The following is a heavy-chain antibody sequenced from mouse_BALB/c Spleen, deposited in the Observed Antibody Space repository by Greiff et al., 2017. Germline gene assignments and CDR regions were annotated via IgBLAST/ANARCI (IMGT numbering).Heavy chain of an antibody. CDR3: ARRYYGSSFFDY. J-gene: IGHJ2*01. Sequence: QVQLQQSGAALMKPGASVKISCQATGYTFSSYWLAWVKQRPGHGLEWIGEILPGSGITNYNEKFMGKATFTADTSSNTAYMQLSSLTSEDSAVYYCARRYYGSSFFDYWGQGTTLTVSA. CDR2: ILPGSGIT. V-gene: IGHV1-9*01. D-gene: IGHD1-1*01. CDR1: GYTFSSYW.